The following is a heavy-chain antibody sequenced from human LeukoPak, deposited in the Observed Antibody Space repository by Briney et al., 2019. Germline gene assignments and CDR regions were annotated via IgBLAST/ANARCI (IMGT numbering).Heavy chain of an antibody. CDR1: GGSIGYNY. J-gene: IGHJ4*02. CDR3: AGYDHTNYLAY. CDR2: ISTSGSV. D-gene: IGHD1-14*01. Sequence: SETLSLTCTVSGGSIGYNYWNWIRQSPERGLEWIGYISTSGSVDYTPSLRSRVTMSLDTSKNHLSLNLRSVSAADTAIYYCAGYDHTNYLAYWGQGILVTVSS. V-gene: IGHV4-59*13.